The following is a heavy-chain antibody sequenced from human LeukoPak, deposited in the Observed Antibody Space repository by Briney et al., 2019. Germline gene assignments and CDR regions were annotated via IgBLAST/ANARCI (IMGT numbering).Heavy chain of an antibody. Sequence: SETLSLTCTVSGGSISSYYWNWIRQPPGKGLEWIGRIYTSGSTNYNPSLKSRVTISVDTSKNQFSLKLSSVTAADTAVYYCARDRGRYSGSYYDYWGQGTLVTVSS. CDR1: GGSISSYY. D-gene: IGHD1-26*01. J-gene: IGHJ4*02. CDR3: ARDRGRYSGSYYDY. V-gene: IGHV4-4*08. CDR2: IYTSGST.